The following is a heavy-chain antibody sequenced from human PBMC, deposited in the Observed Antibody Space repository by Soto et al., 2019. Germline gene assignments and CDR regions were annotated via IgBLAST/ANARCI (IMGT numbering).Heavy chain of an antibody. D-gene: IGHD3-16*01. CDR3: VRDSPLTGGMDV. CDR1: GGTFSSYT. J-gene: IGHJ6*02. CDR2: IIPILGIA. Sequence: QVQLVQSGAEVKKPGSSVKVSCKASGGTFSSYTISWVRQAPGQGLEWMGRIIPILGIANYAQKFQGRVTITADKSTSTAYMELSSLRSEDTAVYYCVRDSPLTGGMDVWGQGTTVTVSS. V-gene: IGHV1-69*08.